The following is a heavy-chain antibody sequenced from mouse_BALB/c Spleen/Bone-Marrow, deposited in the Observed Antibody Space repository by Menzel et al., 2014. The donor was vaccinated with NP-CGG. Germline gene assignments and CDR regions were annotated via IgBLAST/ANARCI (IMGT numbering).Heavy chain of an antibody. CDR1: GYTFTSYY. CDR2: INPSNGGT. Sequence: QVQLQKSGLEPGNPLASVKLSCSSSGYTFTSYYMYWVKQMPGQGLELIGEINPSNGGTNFNEKFKSKATLTVDKSSSTAYMQLSSLTSEDSAVYYCTRYGNYYFDYWGQGTTLTVSS. J-gene: IGHJ2*01. D-gene: IGHD2-1*01. V-gene: IGHV1S81*02. CDR3: TRYGNYYFDY.